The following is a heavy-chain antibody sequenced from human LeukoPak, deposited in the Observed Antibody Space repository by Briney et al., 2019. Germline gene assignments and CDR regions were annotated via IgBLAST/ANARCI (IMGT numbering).Heavy chain of an antibody. CDR2: IEYDGSDK. CDR3: ARWDDSGYYSLDY. CDR1: GFTFSQNG. V-gene: IGHV3-30*12. D-gene: IGHD3-22*01. J-gene: IGHJ4*02. Sequence: GGSLRLSCAASGFTFSQNGMHWVRQAPGKGLEWMAFIEYDGSDKYFADSVKGRFTISRDNSRNMLFLQMNSLRAEDTAVYYCARWDDSGYYSLDYWGQGTLVTVSS.